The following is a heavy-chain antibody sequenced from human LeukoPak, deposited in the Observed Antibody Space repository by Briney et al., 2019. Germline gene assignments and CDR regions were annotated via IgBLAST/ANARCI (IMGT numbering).Heavy chain of an antibody. Sequence: SETLSLTCTVSGGSISSYYWSWIRQPPGKGLEWIGYIYTSGSNNYNPSLKSRVTISVDTSKNQFSLNLSSVTAADTAVYYCARLWSSYGYSGRYYYGMDVWGQGTTVTVSS. CDR3: ARLWSSYGYSGRYYYGMDV. J-gene: IGHJ6*02. CDR2: IYTSGSN. V-gene: IGHV4-4*09. CDR1: GGSISSYY. D-gene: IGHD5-18*01.